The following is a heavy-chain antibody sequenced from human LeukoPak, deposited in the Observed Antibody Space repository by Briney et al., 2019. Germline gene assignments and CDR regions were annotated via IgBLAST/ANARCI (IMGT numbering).Heavy chain of an antibody. D-gene: IGHD3-3*01. V-gene: IGHV4-4*07. Sequence: AKPLSLPCKVLGGSISTSSWNWIRQPAGKGLEWFGRIFASGSTKYNPSLRSRVTMSVETSKNQFSLKMCSVSAADTAVYYTAGAAPITIFGGANPNNNWFDPWGQGTLVTVSS. CDR1: GGSISTSS. CDR3: AGAAPITIFGGANPNNNWFDP. J-gene: IGHJ5*02. CDR2: IFASGST.